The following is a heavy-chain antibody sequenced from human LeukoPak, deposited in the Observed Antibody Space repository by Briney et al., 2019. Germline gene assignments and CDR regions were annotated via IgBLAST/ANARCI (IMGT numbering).Heavy chain of an antibody. D-gene: IGHD2-15*01. Sequence: SEALSLTCTVSGYSISSGYYWGWIRQPPGKGLEWIGSLYHSGSTYYNPSLKSRVTISVDTSKNQFSLKLSSVTAADTAVYYCARNSCPSGSCYDNRGYFDYWGQGTLVTVSS. CDR1: GYSISSGYY. CDR2: LYHSGST. J-gene: IGHJ4*02. CDR3: ARNSCPSGSCYDNRGYFDY. V-gene: IGHV4-38-2*02.